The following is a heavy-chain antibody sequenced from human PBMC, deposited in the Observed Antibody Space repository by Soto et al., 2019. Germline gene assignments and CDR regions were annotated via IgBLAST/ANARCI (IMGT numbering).Heavy chain of an antibody. V-gene: IGHV4-34*01. CDR2: INHSGST. CDR1: GGSFSGYY. D-gene: IGHD2-15*01. CDR3: ARGWVTGYCSGGSCYMRWFDP. Sequence: SETLSLTCAVYGGSFSGYYWSWIRQPPGKGLEWIGEINHSGSTNYNPSLKSRVTISVDTSKNQFSLKLSSVTAADTAVYYCARGWVTGYCSGGSCYMRWFDPWGQGTLVTV. J-gene: IGHJ5*02.